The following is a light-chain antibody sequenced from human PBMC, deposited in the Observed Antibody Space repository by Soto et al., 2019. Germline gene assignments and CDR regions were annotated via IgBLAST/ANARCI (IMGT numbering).Light chain of an antibody. J-gene: IGKJ1*01. CDR1: QSISSW. V-gene: IGKV1-5*01. CDR2: DAS. CDR3: QQYNSYPWT. Sequence: DIQMTQSPSTLSASVRDRVTITCRASQSISSWLAWYQQTPGKAPKLLIYDASNLESGVPSRFSGSGSGTEFTLTISSLQPDDSATYYCQQYNSYPWTVGQGTKVEIK.